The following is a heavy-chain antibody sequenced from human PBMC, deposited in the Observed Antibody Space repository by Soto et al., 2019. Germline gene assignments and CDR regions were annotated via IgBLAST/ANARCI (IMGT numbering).Heavy chain of an antibody. Sequence: ASVKVSCKASGYTFTSYGISWVRQAPGQGLEWMGWISAYNGNTNYAQKLQGRVTMTTDTSTSTAYMELRSLRSDDTAVYYCARESKIAAAGPWYFDYWGQGTLVTVSS. D-gene: IGHD6-13*01. CDR1: GYTFTSYG. CDR2: ISAYNGNT. J-gene: IGHJ4*02. CDR3: ARESKIAAAGPWYFDY. V-gene: IGHV1-18*01.